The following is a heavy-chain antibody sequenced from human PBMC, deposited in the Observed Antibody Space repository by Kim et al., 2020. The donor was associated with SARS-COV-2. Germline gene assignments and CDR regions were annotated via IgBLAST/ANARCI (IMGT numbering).Heavy chain of an antibody. CDR2: INTNTGNP. J-gene: IGHJ6*02. D-gene: IGHD3-3*01. V-gene: IGHV7-4-1*02. CDR1: GYTFTSYA. CDR3: ARMYYDFWSGYAERGLPYYYYYGMDV. Sequence: ASVKVSCKASGYTFTSYAMNWVRQAPGQGLEWMGWINTNTGNPTYAQGFTGRFVFSLDTSVSTAYLQISSLKAEDTAVYYCARMYYDFWSGYAERGLPYYYYYGMDVWGQGTTVTVSS.